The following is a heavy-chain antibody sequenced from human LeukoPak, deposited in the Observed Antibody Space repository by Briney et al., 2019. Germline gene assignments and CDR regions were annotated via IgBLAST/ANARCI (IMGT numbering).Heavy chain of an antibody. CDR1: GGSFSGYY. CDR2: IYYSGST. D-gene: IGHD6-6*01. Sequence: RASETLSLTCAVYGGSFSGYYWTWIRQPPGKGLEWIGSIYYSGSTYYNPSLKSRVTISVDTSKNQFSLKLSSVTAADTAVYYCARVCSSLTGYYFDYWGQGTLVTVSS. CDR3: ARVCSSLTGYYFDY. V-gene: IGHV4-34*01. J-gene: IGHJ4*02.